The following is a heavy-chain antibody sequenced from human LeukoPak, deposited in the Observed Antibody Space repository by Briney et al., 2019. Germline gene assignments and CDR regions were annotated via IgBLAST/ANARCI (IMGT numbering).Heavy chain of an antibody. V-gene: IGHV3-9*03. J-gene: IGHJ3*02. CDR1: GFTFDDYA. D-gene: IGHD3-22*01. CDR2: IRWNSDTV. Sequence: GRSLRLSCAASGFTFDDYAMHWVRQAPAKGLECVSSIRWNSDTVAYADSVKGRFIISRDNADNSLFLQVNSLRTEDMALYYCEKEAQPLHYDSSGPNHWGSVLEMWGQGRMVTVSS. CDR3: EKEAQPLHYDSSGPNHWGSVLEM.